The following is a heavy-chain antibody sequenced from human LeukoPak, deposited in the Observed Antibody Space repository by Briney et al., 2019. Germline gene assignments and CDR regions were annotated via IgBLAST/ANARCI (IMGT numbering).Heavy chain of an antibody. CDR1: GYTFTGYY. D-gene: IGHD2-21*02. V-gene: IGHV1-69*13. J-gene: IGHJ4*02. CDR2: IIPIFGTA. Sequence: SVKVSGKASGYTFTGYYMHWVRQAPGQGLEWMGGIIPIFGTANYAQKFQGRVTITADESTSTAYMELSSLRSEDTAVYYCARSASVTAPGDYWGQGTLVTVSS. CDR3: ARSASVTAPGDY.